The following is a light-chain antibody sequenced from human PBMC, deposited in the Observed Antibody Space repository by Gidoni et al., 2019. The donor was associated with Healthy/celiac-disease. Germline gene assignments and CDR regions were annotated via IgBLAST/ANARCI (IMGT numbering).Light chain of an antibody. Sequence: SSELTQHPAVSVALGQTVRITCQVDSLRSYYASWYQQKPGQAPVLVIYGKNNRPSGIPDRFSGSSSGNTASLTITGAQAEDEADYYCNSRDSSGNHLDVVFGGGTKLTVL. CDR2: GKN. J-gene: IGLJ2*01. CDR3: NSRDSSGNHLDVV. V-gene: IGLV3-19*01. CDR1: SLRSYY.